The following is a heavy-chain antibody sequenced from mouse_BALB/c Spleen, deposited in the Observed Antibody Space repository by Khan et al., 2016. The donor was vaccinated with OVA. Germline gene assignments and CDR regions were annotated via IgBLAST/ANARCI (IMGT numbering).Heavy chain of an antibody. D-gene: IGHD1-1*01. V-gene: IGHV5-6*01. J-gene: IGHJ3*01. CDR2: VSTGGHYT. Sequence: EVELVESGGDVVKPGGSLKLSCAASGFTLSTYGMSWVRQTPDKRLEWVATVSTGGHYTYYPDTVKGRFTISRDNAKNTLYLQMNSLKSEDTAMFYCARLAYYYDSEGFAYWGQGTLVTVSA. CDR3: ARLAYYYDSEGFAY. CDR1: GFTLSTYG.